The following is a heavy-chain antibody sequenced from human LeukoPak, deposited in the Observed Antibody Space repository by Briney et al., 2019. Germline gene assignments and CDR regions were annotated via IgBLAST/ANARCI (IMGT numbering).Heavy chain of an antibody. V-gene: IGHV3-74*01. CDR3: ARGYGSSRGWY. CDR1: GFTFSSYW. D-gene: IGHD6-6*01. CDR2: INSDGSST. Sequence: GGSLRLSCAAAGFTFSSYWMHWVRQAPGKGLVWVSRINSDGSSTSYADSVKGRFTISRDNAKNTLYLQMNSLRAEDTAVYYCARGYGSSRGWYWGQGTLVTVSS. J-gene: IGHJ4*02.